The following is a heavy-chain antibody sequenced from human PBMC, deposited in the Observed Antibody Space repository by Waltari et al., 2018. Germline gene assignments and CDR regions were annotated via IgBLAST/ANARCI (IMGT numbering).Heavy chain of an antibody. CDR2: ISRSGSTI. J-gene: IGHJ3*02. Sequence: EVQLVESGGGLVQPGGSLRLSCAASGFTFSSYEMNWVRQAPGKGLAWVSYISRSGSTIYCADAGKGRFAISRDNAKNALYLQMNSLRAEDTAVYYCARDAPNYYGSGSYDAFDIWGQGTMVTVSS. D-gene: IGHD3-10*01. CDR3: ARDAPNYYGSGSYDAFDI. V-gene: IGHV3-48*03. CDR1: GFTFSSYE.